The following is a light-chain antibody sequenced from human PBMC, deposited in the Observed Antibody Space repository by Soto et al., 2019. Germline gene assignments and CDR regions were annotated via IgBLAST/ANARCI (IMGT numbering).Light chain of an antibody. V-gene: IGKV1-5*01. J-gene: IGKJ1*01. CDR3: QQYNTPTWT. CDR2: EAS. Sequence: DIQMTQSPSTLSASVGDRVTITCRASQTISSWLAWYQQKPGKAPDLLIFEASSLESGVPPRFSGSGSGTEFTLTISSLQPDDFATYYCQQYNTPTWTFGQGTEVVIK. CDR1: QTISSW.